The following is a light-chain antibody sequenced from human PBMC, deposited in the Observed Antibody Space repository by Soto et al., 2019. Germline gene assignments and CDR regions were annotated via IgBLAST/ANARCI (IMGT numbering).Light chain of an antibody. V-gene: IGKV3-20*01. Sequence: EIVLTQSPGTLSLSPGERATLSCRASQSVSSSYLAWYQQKPGQAPRLLIYGASSRPTGIPARFSGSGSGTDFTLTISRLEPEDFAVYYCQQYGSSLFTFGPGTKVDIK. CDR3: QQYGSSLFT. CDR1: QSVSSSY. CDR2: GAS. J-gene: IGKJ3*01.